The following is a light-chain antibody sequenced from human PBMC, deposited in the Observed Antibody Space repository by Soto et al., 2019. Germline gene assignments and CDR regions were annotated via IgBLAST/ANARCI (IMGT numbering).Light chain of an antibody. Sequence: EIVLTQSPATLSLSPGERATLSCRASQSVSSYLAWYQQKPGQAPMLLISDASNRATGIPARFSGSGSGRDFTLTVSSLEPEDFAVYYCQQRRDWPLTFGGGTKVEI. CDR1: QSVSSY. V-gene: IGKV3-11*02. CDR2: DAS. J-gene: IGKJ4*01. CDR3: QQRRDWPLT.